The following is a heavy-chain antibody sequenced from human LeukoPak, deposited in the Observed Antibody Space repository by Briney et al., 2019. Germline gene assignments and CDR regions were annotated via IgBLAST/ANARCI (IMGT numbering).Heavy chain of an antibody. CDR3: AKDAQRGFDYSNSLES. V-gene: IGHV3-33*06. Sequence: PGGSLRLSCAASGFTLCIYGMYWVRQVPGKGLEWVAVIWSDGTEKYYGDAVKGRFTISRDNSMKTLYLQMNSLRGDDTAVYYCAKDAQRGFDYSNSLESWGQGTLVTVSS. J-gene: IGHJ5*01. D-gene: IGHD4-11*01. CDR2: IWSDGTEK. CDR1: GFTLCIYG.